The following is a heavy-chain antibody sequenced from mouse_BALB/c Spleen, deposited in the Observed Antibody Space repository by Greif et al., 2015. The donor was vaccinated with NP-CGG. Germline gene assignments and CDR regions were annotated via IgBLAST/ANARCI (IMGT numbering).Heavy chain of an antibody. D-gene: IGHD2-1*01. CDR3: ARLGNYCIPYYYAMYY. Sequence: VQLVESGPEVVRPGVSVKISCKGSGYTLTDYAMHWVKQSHAKSLEWIGVISTYNGNTNYNQKFKGKATMTVDKSSSTAYIELAGLTSEDSAIYYCARLGNYCIPYYYAMYYWGQGTSVTVS. V-gene: IGHV1-67*01. J-gene: IGHJ4*01. CDR2: ISTYNGNT. CDR1: GYTLTDYA.